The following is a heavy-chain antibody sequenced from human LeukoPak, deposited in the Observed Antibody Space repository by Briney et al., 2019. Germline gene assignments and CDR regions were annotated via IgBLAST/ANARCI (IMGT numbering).Heavy chain of an antibody. J-gene: IGHJ5*02. Sequence: PSETLSLTCTVSGDSISSYYWSWIRQPPGKGLEWIGYIYYSGSTNYNPSLKSRVTILVDTSKNQFSLKLSSVTAADTAVYYCARFDYRINWFDPWGQGTLVTVSS. CDR2: IYYSGST. D-gene: IGHD4-11*01. CDR3: ARFDYRINWFDP. V-gene: IGHV4-59*01. CDR1: GDSISSYY.